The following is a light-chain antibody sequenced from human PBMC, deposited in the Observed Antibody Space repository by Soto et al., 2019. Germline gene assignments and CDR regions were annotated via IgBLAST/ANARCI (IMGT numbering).Light chain of an antibody. CDR1: XXXIGAYNF. Sequence: QSALTQPASVSGSPGQSITIXCXXXXXXIGAYNFVSWYQQHPGKAPKLMLYDVNIRPSGVSNRFSGSKSGNTASLTISGLQAEDEADYYCTSWTTSTTMIFGGGTKVTVL. CDR3: TSWTTSTTMI. V-gene: IGLV2-14*03. J-gene: IGLJ2*01. CDR2: DVN.